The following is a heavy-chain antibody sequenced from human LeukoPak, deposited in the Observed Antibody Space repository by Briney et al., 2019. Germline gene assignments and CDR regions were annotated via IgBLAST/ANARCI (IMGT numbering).Heavy chain of an antibody. CDR3: ARSSLGANKDY. D-gene: IGHD1-26*01. CDR2: ISSSSSYI. V-gene: IGHV3-21*01. CDR1: GFTFSSYS. J-gene: IGHJ4*02. Sequence: GGSLRLSCAASGFTFSSYSMNWVRQAPGKGLEWVSSISSSSSYIYYADSVKGRFTNSRDSAKNSLYLQMNSLRAEDTAVYYCARSSLGANKDYWGQGTLVTVSS.